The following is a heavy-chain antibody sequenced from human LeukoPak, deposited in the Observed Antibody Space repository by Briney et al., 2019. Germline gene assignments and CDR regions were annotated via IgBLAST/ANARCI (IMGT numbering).Heavy chain of an antibody. Sequence: SVKVSCKASGGTFSSYAISWVRQAPGQGLEWMGGIIPIFGTANYAQKFQGRVTITADESTSTAYMELSSLRSEDTAVYYCAAHSGQGEAFDIWGQGAMVTVSS. CDR1: GGTFSSYA. J-gene: IGHJ3*02. CDR2: IIPIFGTA. D-gene: IGHD3-10*01. CDR3: AAHSGQGEAFDI. V-gene: IGHV1-69*01.